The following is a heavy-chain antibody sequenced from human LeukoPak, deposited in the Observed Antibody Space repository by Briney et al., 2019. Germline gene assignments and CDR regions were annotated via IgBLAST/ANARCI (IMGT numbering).Heavy chain of an antibody. CDR1: GGSFSGYY. Sequence: SETLSLTCAVYGGSFSGYYWSWIRQPPGKGLEWIGEINHSGSTNYNPSLKSRVTISVDTSKNQFSLKLSSVTAADTAVHYCARASRNSSSWYWFDPWGQGTLVTVSS. J-gene: IGHJ5*02. V-gene: IGHV4-34*01. CDR3: ARASRNSSSWYWFDP. CDR2: INHSGST. D-gene: IGHD6-13*01.